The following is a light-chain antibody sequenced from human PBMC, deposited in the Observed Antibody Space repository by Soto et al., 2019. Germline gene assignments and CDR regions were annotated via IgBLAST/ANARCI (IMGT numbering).Light chain of an antibody. CDR3: QQYVSSPWA. CDR2: GAS. Sequence: EIVMTQSPATLSVSPGERATLSCRASQSFNSIYLAWYQQKPGQAPRLLIYGASRRATGIPDRFTGSGSGTDFTLTISRLEPEDFAVYYCQQYVSSPWAFGQGTKVDIK. V-gene: IGKV3-20*01. CDR1: QSFNSIY. J-gene: IGKJ1*01.